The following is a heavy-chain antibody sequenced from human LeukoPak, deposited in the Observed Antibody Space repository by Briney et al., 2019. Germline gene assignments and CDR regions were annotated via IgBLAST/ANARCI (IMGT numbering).Heavy chain of an antibody. CDR3: ARLILDHQQTFDY. CDR2: ISGEGSST. D-gene: IGHD2-21*01. Sequence: SGGSLRLSCAGSGLSFSRNWMHWVRQAPGKGLVWVSRISGEGSSTNYADSVKGRFTISRDNDKTTLYLQMTSLTAEDTAVYYCARLILDHQQTFDYWGQGTLVTVSS. CDR1: GLSFSRNW. J-gene: IGHJ4*02. V-gene: IGHV3-74*01.